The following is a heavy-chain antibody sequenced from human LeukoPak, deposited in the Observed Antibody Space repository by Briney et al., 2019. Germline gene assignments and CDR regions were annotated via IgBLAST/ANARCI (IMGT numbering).Heavy chain of an antibody. V-gene: IGHV1-46*01. Sequence: ASVKVSCKTSGYTFITYNMHWVRQAPGQGLEWMGMIIPSGNTTSYAQKFQGRVTMTRDTSTSTVYMELSSLRSEDTAVYYCARGGYIGTGYYYYYYMDVWGKGTTVTVSS. CDR2: IIPSGNTT. J-gene: IGHJ6*03. CDR1: GYTFITYN. D-gene: IGHD1-1*01. CDR3: ARGGYIGTGYYYYYYMDV.